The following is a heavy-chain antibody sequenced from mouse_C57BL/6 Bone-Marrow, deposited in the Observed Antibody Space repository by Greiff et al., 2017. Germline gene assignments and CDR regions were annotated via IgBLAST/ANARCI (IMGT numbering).Heavy chain of an antibody. CDR2: IDPANGNT. D-gene: IGHD2-5*01. CDR1: GFNIKNTY. V-gene: IGHV14-3*01. J-gene: IGHJ3*01. Sequence: EVQLQESVAELVRPGASVKLSCTASGFNIKNTYMHWVKQRPEQGLEWIGRIDPANGNTKYAPKFQGKATITADTSSNTAYLQLSILTSEDTAIYYCARGPYSNYSWFAYWGQGTLVTVSA. CDR3: ARGPYSNYSWFAY.